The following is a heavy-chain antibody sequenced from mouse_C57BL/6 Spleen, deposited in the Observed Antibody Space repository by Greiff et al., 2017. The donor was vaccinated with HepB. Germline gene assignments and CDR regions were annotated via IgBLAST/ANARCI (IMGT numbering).Heavy chain of an antibody. CDR1: GYTFTEYT. J-gene: IGHJ3*01. Sequence: QVQLKESGAELVKPGASVKLSCKASGYTFTEYTIHWVKQRSGQGLEWIGWFYPGSGSIKYNEKFKDKATLTADKSASTVYMELSRLTSEDSAVYCCARHEEGLRRAWFAYWGQGTLVTVSA. D-gene: IGHD2-2*01. CDR3: ARHEEGLRRAWFAY. CDR2: FYPGSGSI. V-gene: IGHV1-62-2*01.